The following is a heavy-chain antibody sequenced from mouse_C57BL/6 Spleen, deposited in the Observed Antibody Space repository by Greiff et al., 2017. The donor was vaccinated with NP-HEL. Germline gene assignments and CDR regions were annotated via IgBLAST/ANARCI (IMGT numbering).Heavy chain of an antibody. CDR2: IDPSDSYT. V-gene: IGHV1-69*01. D-gene: IGHD2-4*01. J-gene: IGHJ4*01. CDR1: GYTFTSYW. Sequence: VQLQQSGAELVMPGASVKLSCKASGYTFTSYWMHWVKQRPGQGLEWIGEIDPSDSYTNYNQKFKGKSTLTVDKSSSTAYMQLSSLTSEDSAVYYCARSGLRRGDAMDYWGQGTSVTVSS. CDR3: ARSGLRRGDAMDY.